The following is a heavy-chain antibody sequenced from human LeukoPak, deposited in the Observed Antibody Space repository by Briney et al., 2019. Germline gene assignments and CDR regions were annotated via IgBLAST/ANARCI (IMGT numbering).Heavy chain of an antibody. CDR1: GGSISSGGYY. V-gene: IGHV4-30-2*01. Sequence: SQTLSLTCTVSGGSISSGGYYWSWIRQPPGKGLEWIGYIYHSGSTYYNPSLKSRVTISVDTSKNQFSLKLSSVTAADTAVYYCAREFRSGNKYFDYWGQGTLVTVSS. J-gene: IGHJ4*02. CDR3: AREFRSGNKYFDY. CDR2: IYHSGST. D-gene: IGHD3-10*01.